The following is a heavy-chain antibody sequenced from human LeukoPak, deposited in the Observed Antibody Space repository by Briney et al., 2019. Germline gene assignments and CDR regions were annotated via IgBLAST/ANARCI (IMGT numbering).Heavy chain of an antibody. CDR2: ISAYNGNT. Sequence: ASVKVSCMASGYTFTSYGMSWVRQAPGQGLEWMGWISAYNGNTNYAHKLQGRVTMTTDTSTSPAYMELRRLRSDDTAVYYCARGGRSLAAAGTSFDYWGQGTLVTVSS. V-gene: IGHV1-18*01. D-gene: IGHD6-13*01. CDR3: ARGGRSLAAAGTSFDY. CDR1: GYTFTSYG. J-gene: IGHJ4*02.